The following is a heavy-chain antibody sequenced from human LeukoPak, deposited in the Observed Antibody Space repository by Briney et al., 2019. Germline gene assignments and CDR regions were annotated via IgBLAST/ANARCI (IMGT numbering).Heavy chain of an antibody. V-gene: IGHV4-4*07. Sequence: PSETLSLTCTVSGGSISSYYWSWIRQPAGKGLEWIGRIYTSGSTNYNPSLKSRVTISVDTSKNQFSLELSSVTAADTAVYYCTRDKYYYDSSGSLRFDYWGQGTLVTVSS. CDR3: TRDKYYYDSSGSLRFDY. D-gene: IGHD3-22*01. CDR2: IYTSGST. CDR1: GGSISSYY. J-gene: IGHJ4*02.